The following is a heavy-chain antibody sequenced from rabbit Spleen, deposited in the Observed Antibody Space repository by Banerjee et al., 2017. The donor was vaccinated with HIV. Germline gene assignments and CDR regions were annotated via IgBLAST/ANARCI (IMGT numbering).Heavy chain of an antibody. V-gene: IGHV1S45*01. J-gene: IGHJ6*01. CDR3: ARDTGSSFSSYGMDL. D-gene: IGHD8-1*01. CDR1: GFDFSSNYW. Sequence: QQQLEESGGGLVQPEGSLTLTCTASGFDFSSNYWICWVRQAPGKGLEWIACINAITGKAVYASWAKGRFTFSKTSSTTVPLQMTRLTAADTAIYFCARDTGSSFSSYGMDLWGPGTLVTVS. CDR2: INAITGKA.